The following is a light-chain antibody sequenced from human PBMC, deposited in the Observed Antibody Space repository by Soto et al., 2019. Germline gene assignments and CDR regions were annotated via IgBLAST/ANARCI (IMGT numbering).Light chain of an antibody. CDR2: GPS. Sequence: EIVLTQSPGTLSLSPGERATLSCRASQSVSSSYLAWYQQKPGQAPRLLIYGPSSRPTAIPDRFSGSGSGTDFTLTISRLEPQEFAVYYCQQYGSSSLTCGQGTKVEIK. CDR1: QSVSSSY. CDR3: QQYGSSSLT. V-gene: IGKV3-20*01. J-gene: IGKJ1*01.